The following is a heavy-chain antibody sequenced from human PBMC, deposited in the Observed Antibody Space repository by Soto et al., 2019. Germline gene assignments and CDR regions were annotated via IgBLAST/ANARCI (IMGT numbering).Heavy chain of an antibody. J-gene: IGHJ4*02. CDR2: ISGSGGDT. V-gene: IGHV3-23*01. CDR1: GFTFSSYS. Sequence: GSLIVFWASSGFTFSSYSLSLVLQAPGKGLEWVSTISGSGGDTFYADSVKGRFTISRDNSKNTLYLQMNSLRADDTAVYSCARVPNYCSNTACQPYFDYWGQGALVTVSS. D-gene: IGHD2-2*01. CDR3: ARVPNYCSNTACQPYFDY.